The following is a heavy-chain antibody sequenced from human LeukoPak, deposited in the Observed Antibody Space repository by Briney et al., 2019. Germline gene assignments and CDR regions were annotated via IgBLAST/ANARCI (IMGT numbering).Heavy chain of an antibody. CDR2: ISGFNGKT. V-gene: IGHV1-18*01. Sequence: ASVSVSCKASGYIFKSYGVNWVRQAPGQGLEWAGWISGFNGKTDYAQRFEGRVTMTRDTSTNTAYMELRSLRSEDTAVYYCARSGILVTGVRMDVWGKGTTVIVSS. J-gene: IGHJ6*04. CDR3: ARSGILVTGVRMDV. D-gene: IGHD4-23*01. CDR1: GYIFKSYG.